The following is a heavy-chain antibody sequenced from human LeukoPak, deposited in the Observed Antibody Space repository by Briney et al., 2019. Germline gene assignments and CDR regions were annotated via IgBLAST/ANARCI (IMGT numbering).Heavy chain of an antibody. CDR2: ISGSGGTT. V-gene: IGHV3-48*03. D-gene: IGHD6-13*01. CDR3: AQAAAGMSPTDY. J-gene: IGHJ4*02. Sequence: GGSLRLSCAASGFTFSTYEMNWVRQAPGKGLEWVSYISGSGGTTYYADSVKGRFTISRDNAKNSLYLQMNSLRAEDTAVYYCAQAAAGMSPTDYWGQGTLVTVSS. CDR1: GFTFSTYE.